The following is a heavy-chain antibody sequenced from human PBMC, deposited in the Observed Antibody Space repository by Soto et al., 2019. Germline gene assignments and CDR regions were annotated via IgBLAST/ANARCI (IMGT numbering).Heavy chain of an antibody. CDR1: GFSFSSYC. Sequence: PGGSLRLSCKVSGFSFSSYCMHWIRQAPGKGLEWLAIVWNGGSNDYYAYSVKGRFIISRDNYKNMLYLQLNNLRAEETAVYFCGRDQIDSGCYSEYWGQGTLVTVSS. CDR3: GRDQIDSGCYSEY. D-gene: IGHD3-22*01. V-gene: IGHV3-33*01. J-gene: IGHJ4*02. CDR2: VWNGGSND.